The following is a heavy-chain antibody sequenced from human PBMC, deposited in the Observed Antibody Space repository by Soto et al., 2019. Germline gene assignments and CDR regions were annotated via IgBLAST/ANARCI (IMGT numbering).Heavy chain of an antibody. V-gene: IGHV1-2*02. CDR3: ARGYGSSPNMELRVGMDV. J-gene: IGHJ6*02. Sequence: QGYLLQSGAEVRRPGASVKVSCTAFGYILTGYSLHWVRQAPGQGLEGMGWIDPNSGATNSAERFHGRVSMTRDTSISAAYLELSSLRSDDTAVYYCARGYGSSPNMELRVGMDVWGQGTTNSVPS. CDR2: IDPNSGAT. D-gene: IGHD5-18*01. CDR1: GYILTGYS.